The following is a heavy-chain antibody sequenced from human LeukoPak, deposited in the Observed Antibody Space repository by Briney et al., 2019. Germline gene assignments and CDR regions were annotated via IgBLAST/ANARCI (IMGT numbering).Heavy chain of an antibody. J-gene: IGHJ4*02. CDR1: GYTFTSYG. CDR3: AFSYYYGSGSYYAWDY. D-gene: IGHD3-10*01. Sequence: ASVKVSCKASGYTFTSYGISWVRQAPGQGLEWMGWISAYNGNTNYAQKLQGRVTMTTDTSTSTAYMELRSLRSDDTAVYYCAFSYYYGSGSYYAWDYWGQGTQVTVSS. V-gene: IGHV1-18*01. CDR2: ISAYNGNT.